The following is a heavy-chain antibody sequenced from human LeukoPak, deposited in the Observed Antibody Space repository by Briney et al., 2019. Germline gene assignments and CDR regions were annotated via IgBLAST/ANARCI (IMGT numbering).Heavy chain of an antibody. Sequence: GASVKVSCKASGYTFTSYYMHWVRQAPGQGLEWMGIINPSGGSTSYAQKFQGRVTMTRDTSTGTVYMELSSLRSEDTAVYYCARDYYDGSGYFVDDYWGQGTLVTVSS. V-gene: IGHV1-46*01. J-gene: IGHJ4*02. CDR3: ARDYYDGSGYFVDDY. CDR1: GYTFTSYY. CDR2: INPSGGST. D-gene: IGHD3-22*01.